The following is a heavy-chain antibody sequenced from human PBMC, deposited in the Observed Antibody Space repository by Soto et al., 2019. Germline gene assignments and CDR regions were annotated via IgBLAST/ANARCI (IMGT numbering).Heavy chain of an antibody. J-gene: IGHJ4*02. V-gene: IGHV3-23*01. CDR3: AKEGNYYYDSSGYYSFDY. Sequence: GGSLRLSCAASGFTFSSYAMSWVRQAPGKGLEWASAISGSGGSTYYADSVKGRFAISRDNSKNTLYLQMNSLRAEDTAVYYCAKEGNYYYDSSGYYSFDYWGQGTLVTVSS. CDR1: GFTFSSYA. D-gene: IGHD3-22*01. CDR2: ISGSGGST.